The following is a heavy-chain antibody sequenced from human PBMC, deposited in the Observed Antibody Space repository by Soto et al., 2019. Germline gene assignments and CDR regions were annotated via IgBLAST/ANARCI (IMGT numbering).Heavy chain of an antibody. D-gene: IGHD4-17*01. V-gene: IGHV3-30*18. J-gene: IGHJ3*02. CDR1: GFTVSNNY. CDR3: AKLTGVTTYAFDI. CDR2: ISYDGSNK. Sequence: GGSLRLSCAVSGFTVSNNYMSWVRQAPGKGLEGVAVISYDGSNKYYADSVKGRFTISRDNSKNTLYLQMNSLRAEDTAVYYCAKLTGVTTYAFDIWGQGTMVTVSS.